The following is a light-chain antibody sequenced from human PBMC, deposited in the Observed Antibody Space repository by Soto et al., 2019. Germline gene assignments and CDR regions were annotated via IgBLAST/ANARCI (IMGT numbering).Light chain of an antibody. Sequence: EIVLTQSPGTLSLSPGERATLSCRASQSVSSTYLAWYYQKPGQAPRLLIYGASSRATGIPGRFSGSGSGTDFTLTISRLEPEDFAVYYCQHYGSSLYTFGQGTKLEIK. CDR1: QSVSSTY. CDR3: QHYGSSLYT. CDR2: GAS. J-gene: IGKJ2*01. V-gene: IGKV3-20*01.